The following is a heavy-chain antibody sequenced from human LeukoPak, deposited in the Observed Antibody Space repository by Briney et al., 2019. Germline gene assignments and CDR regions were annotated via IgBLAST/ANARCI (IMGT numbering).Heavy chain of an antibody. V-gene: IGHV1-18*01. Sequence: GASVKVSCKASGYTFTSYGISWVRQAPGQGLEWMGWISAYNGNTNYAQKLQGTVTMTTDTSTSTDYMGLRTLRYDDTAVYYCARASLYYYDSSGYSYPDYGGQGSLVTVSS. CDR2: ISAYNGNT. CDR1: GYTFTSYG. CDR3: ARASLYYYDSSGYSYPDY. D-gene: IGHD3-22*01. J-gene: IGHJ4*02.